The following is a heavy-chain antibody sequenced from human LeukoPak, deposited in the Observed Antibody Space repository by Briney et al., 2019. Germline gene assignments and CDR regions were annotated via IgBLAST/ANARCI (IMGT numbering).Heavy chain of an antibody. CDR1: GFTVSSNY. CDR2: IRPDGSAS. J-gene: IGHJ4*02. V-gene: IGHV3-7*01. CDR3: TRMRQSDY. D-gene: IGHD6-19*01. Sequence: PGGSLRLSCAASGFTVSSNYMTWVRRAPGKGLEWVAAIRPDGSASFFVDSVKGRFSVSRDNAKNSLSLHMNSLRVEDTAVYYCTRMRQSDYWGQGTLVTVSS.